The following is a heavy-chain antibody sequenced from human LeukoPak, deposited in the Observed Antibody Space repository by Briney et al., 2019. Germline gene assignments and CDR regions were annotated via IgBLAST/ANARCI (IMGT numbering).Heavy chain of an antibody. D-gene: IGHD1-26*01. CDR2: ISYNGRNI. J-gene: IGHJ4*02. CDR3: AKGPWSPGDTEFDY. Sequence: GGSLRLFCAASGFTFSSYAMSWVRQAPGKGLEWVAFISYNGRNIYYRDSVKGRFTISRDNSKNTLYLQMDSLRPEDSALYYCAKGPWSPGDTEFDYWGQGTLVTVSS. CDR1: GFTFSSYA. V-gene: IGHV3-30*18.